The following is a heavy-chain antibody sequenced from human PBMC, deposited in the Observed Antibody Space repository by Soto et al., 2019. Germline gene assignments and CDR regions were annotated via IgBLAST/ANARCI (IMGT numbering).Heavy chain of an antibody. V-gene: IGHV3-43*01. CDR3: ARETLSYGSALDV. CDR2: ITWNGANT. J-gene: IGHJ6*02. D-gene: IGHD3-16*01. Sequence: GGSLRLFCADSGFRFDEYNMHWVRQAPGKGLEWLSLITWNGANTYYADSVKGRFTISRDGTTKSVSLQMTSLKREDTGLYYCARETLSYGSALDVWGQGTTVTVSS. CDR1: GFRFDEYN.